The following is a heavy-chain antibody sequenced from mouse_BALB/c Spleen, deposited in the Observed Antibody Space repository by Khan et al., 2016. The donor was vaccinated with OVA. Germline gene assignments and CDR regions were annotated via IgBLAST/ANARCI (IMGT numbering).Heavy chain of an antibody. CDR3: ASDGIDY. V-gene: IGHV1-7*01. Sequence: QMQLEESGTELAKPGASVKMSCKVSGYTFTTYWMHWVKQRPGQGLEWIGYINPTSGYTDYNEKFKDKATLSADKSSSTTYMQLSSLTSEDSAVYYCASDGIDYWGQGTTLTVSS. D-gene: IGHD2-3*01. J-gene: IGHJ2*01. CDR2: INPTSGYT. CDR1: GYTFTTYW.